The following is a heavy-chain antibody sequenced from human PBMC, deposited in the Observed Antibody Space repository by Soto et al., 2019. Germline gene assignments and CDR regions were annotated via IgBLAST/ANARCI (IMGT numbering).Heavy chain of an antibody. J-gene: IGHJ3*02. CDR2: IYYSGST. CDR1: GGSISSSSYY. V-gene: IGHV4-39*01. Sequence: SETLSLTCTVSGGSISSSSYYWGWIRQPPGKGLEWIGSIYYSGSTYYNPSLKSRVTISVDTSKNQFSLKLSSVTAADTAVYYCARRVVVIAIFNDAFDIWGQGTMVTVSS. CDR3: ARRVVVIAIFNDAFDI. D-gene: IGHD2-21*01.